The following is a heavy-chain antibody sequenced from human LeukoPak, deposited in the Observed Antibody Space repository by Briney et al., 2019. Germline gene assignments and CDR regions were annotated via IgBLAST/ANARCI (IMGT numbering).Heavy chain of an antibody. Sequence: GASVKVSYKASGYTFTGYYMHWVRQAPGQGLEWMGWINPNSGGANYSQKFQGWVTMTRDTSISTAYMEPSRLRSDDTAVYYCARSYDSSGYSAFDIWGQGTMVTVSS. CDR2: INPNSGGA. CDR1: GYTFTGYY. CDR3: ARSYDSSGYSAFDI. J-gene: IGHJ3*02. V-gene: IGHV1-2*04. D-gene: IGHD3-22*01.